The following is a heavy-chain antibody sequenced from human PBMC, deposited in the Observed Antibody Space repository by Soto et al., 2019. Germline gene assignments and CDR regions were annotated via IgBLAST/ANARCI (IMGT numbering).Heavy chain of an antibody. J-gene: IGHJ4*02. V-gene: IGHV3-23*01. CDR1: GFTFSSYA. D-gene: IGHD3-10*01. CDR3: AKSPVRGGIAYYFDY. CDR2: ISGSGGST. Sequence: GGSLRLSCAASGFTFSSYAMSWVRQAPGQGLEWVSAISGSGGSTYYADSVKGRFTISRDNSKSTLNLQRNSLRAEDTAVYYCAKSPVRGGIAYYFDYWGQGTLVTVSS.